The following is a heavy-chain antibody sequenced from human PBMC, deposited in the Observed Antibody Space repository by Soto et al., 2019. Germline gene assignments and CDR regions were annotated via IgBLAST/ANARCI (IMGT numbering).Heavy chain of an antibody. Sequence: SVKVSCKAPGGTFSTYAISWVRQAPGQGLEWMGGIIPMFGTANYAQRFQDRVTITADESTNTVYMELSSLRSEDTAVYYCASSVAKYYYYGMAVWGQGTAVTVSS. V-gene: IGHV1-69*13. D-gene: IGHD5-12*01. CDR1: GGTFSTYA. CDR2: IIPMFGTA. J-gene: IGHJ6*02. CDR3: ASSVAKYYYYGMAV.